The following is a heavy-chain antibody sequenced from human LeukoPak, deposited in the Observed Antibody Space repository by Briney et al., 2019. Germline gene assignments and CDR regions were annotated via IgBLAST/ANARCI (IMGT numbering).Heavy chain of an antibody. D-gene: IGHD4-23*01. J-gene: IGHJ4*02. CDR3: ARAVGHYYFDY. CDR1: GYSISSGYY. CDR2: IYHSGSI. V-gene: IGHV4-38-2*02. Sequence: SETLSLTCTVSGYSISSGYYWGWIRQPPGKGLEWIGSIYHSGSIYYNPSLKSRVTISVDTSKNQFSLKLSSVTAADTAVYYCARAVGHYYFDYWGQGTLVTVSS.